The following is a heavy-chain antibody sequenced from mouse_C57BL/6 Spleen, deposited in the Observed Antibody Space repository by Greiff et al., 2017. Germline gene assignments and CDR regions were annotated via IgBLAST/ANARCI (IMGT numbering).Heavy chain of an antibody. V-gene: IGHV14-4*01. CDR1: GFNIKDDY. J-gene: IGHJ3*01. Sequence: VQLQQSGAELVRPGASVKLSCTASGFNIKDDYMHWVKQRPEQGLEWIGCIDPENGDTEYASKFQGKATITADTSSNTAYLQLSSLTSEDTAVYYCSYDYLAYWGQGTLVTVSA. D-gene: IGHD2-4*01. CDR3: SYDYLAY. CDR2: IDPENGDT.